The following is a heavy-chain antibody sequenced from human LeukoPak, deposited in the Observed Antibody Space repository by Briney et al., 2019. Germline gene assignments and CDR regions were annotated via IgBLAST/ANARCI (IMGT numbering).Heavy chain of an antibody. CDR3: ARGRGWLEDY. CDR1: GFTFSNYW. D-gene: IGHD5-12*01. V-gene: IGHV3-7*05. CDR2: ISLDGSEK. Sequence: GRSLRLSCAASGFTFSNYWMNWVRQAPGKGLEWVANISLDGSEKNYVDSVKGRFTISRHNANNSLFLQMNSLRADDTAVYYCARGRGWLEDYWGQGTLVTVS. J-gene: IGHJ4*02.